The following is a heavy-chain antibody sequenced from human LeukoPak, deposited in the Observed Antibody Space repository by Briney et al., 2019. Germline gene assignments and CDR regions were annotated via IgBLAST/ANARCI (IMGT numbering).Heavy chain of an antibody. CDR3: ARGLAVAAPGMDV. Sequence: GGSLRLSCAASGFTFSSYDMHWVHQATGKGLEWVSAIGTAGDTYYPGSVKGRFTISRENAKNSLYLQMNSLRAGDTAVYYCARGLAVAAPGMDVWGQGTTVTVSS. CDR2: IGTAGDT. V-gene: IGHV3-13*01. CDR1: GFTFSSYD. J-gene: IGHJ6*02. D-gene: IGHD6-19*01.